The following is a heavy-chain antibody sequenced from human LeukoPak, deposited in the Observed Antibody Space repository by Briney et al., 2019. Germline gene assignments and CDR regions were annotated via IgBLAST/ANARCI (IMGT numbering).Heavy chain of an antibody. CDR3: ARGGVWFDP. CDR2: INPNSGGT. Sequence: GASVKVSCKASGYTFTSYGISWVRQAPGQGLEWMGWINPNSGGTNYAQKFQGRVTMTRDTSISTAYMELSRLRSDDTAVYYCARGGVWFDPWGQGTLVTVSS. V-gene: IGHV1-2*02. CDR1: GYTFTSYG. J-gene: IGHJ5*02. D-gene: IGHD2-8*02.